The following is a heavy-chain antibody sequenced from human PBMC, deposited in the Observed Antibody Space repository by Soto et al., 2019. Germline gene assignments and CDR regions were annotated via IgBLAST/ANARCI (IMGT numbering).Heavy chain of an antibody. CDR1: GGTFSSYA. CDR2: IIPIFGTA. J-gene: IGHJ2*01. CDR3: ARGYSSGWYDWYFDL. D-gene: IGHD6-19*01. Sequence: QVQLVQSGAEVKKPGSSVKVSCKASGGTFSSYAISWVRQAPGQGLEWMGGIIPIFGTANYAQKFQGRVTISADESTSIADMELSSLRSEDTAVYYCARGYSSGWYDWYFDLWGRGTLVTVSS. V-gene: IGHV1-69*12.